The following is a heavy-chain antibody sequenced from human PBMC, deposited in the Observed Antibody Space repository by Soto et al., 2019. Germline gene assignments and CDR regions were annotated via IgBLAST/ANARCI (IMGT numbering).Heavy chain of an antibody. CDR3: ARGLRYFDWLFREGYYYYGMDV. J-gene: IGHJ6*02. D-gene: IGHD3-9*01. V-gene: IGHV4-34*01. CDR1: GGSFSGYY. CDR2: INHSGST. Sequence: PSETLSLTCAVYGGSFSGYYWSWIRQPPGKGLEWIGEINHSGSTNYNPSLKSRVTISVDTSKNQFSLKLSSVTAADTAVYYCARGLRYFDWLFREGYYYYGMDVWGRGTTVTVSS.